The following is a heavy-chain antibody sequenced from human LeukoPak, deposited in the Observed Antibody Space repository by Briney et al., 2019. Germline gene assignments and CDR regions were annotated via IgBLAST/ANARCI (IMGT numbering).Heavy chain of an antibody. D-gene: IGHD1-26*01. CDR3: ARVSGSYNYFDY. Sequence: GGSLRLSCAASGFTFSSYAMHWVRQAPGKGLEWVAVIPYDGSNKYYADSVKGRFTVSRDNSKNTLYLQMNSLRAEDTAVYYCARVSGSYNYFDYWGQGTLVTVSS. J-gene: IGHJ4*02. CDR2: IPYDGSNK. CDR1: GFTFSSYA. V-gene: IGHV3-30*04.